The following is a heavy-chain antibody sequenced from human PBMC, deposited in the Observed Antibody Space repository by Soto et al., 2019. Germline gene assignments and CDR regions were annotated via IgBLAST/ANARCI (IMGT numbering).Heavy chain of an antibody. CDR2: ISASGGST. V-gene: IGHV3-23*01. CDR3: AREDDYCYRYINYSLDA. CDR1: GITFICEA. Sequence: GALIRSWASSGITFICEAISCVRQAPGKGVECVSAISASGGSTYYADSVKGRFTISRDNFKNTLYLQMNNLRVEDAALYFCAREDDYCYRYINYSLDAWCQGTTVTVSS. J-gene: IGHJ6*02. D-gene: IGHD5-12*01.